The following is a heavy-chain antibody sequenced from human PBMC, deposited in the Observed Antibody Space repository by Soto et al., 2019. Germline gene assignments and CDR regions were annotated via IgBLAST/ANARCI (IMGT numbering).Heavy chain of an antibody. D-gene: IGHD2-2*01. J-gene: IGHJ6*02. CDR1: GFTFSSYG. V-gene: IGHV3-30*18. CDR3: AKDGDCSSTSCYYYYYYGMDV. Sequence: GGSLRLSCAASGFTFSSYGMHWVRQAPGKGLEWVAVISYDGSNKYYADSVKGRFTISRDNSKNTLYLQMNSLRAEDTAVYYCAKDGDCSSTSCYYYYYYGMDVWGQGTTVTVSS. CDR2: ISYDGSNK.